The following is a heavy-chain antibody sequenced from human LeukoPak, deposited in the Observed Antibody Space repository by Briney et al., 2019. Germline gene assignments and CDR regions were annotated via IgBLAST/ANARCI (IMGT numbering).Heavy chain of an antibody. CDR2: IKSKSEGGTI. D-gene: IGHD2-21*01. CDR3: AAGRVRDY. V-gene: IGHV3-15*01. CDR1: GFTFSNAL. J-gene: IGHJ4*02. Sequence: KPGGSLRLSCAASGFTFSNALMTWVRQAPGKGLEWVGRIKSKSEGGTIDYGAPVKGRFTISRYDSENRLYLQINRLRSEDTAVYYCAAGRVRDYWGQGTLLTVSS.